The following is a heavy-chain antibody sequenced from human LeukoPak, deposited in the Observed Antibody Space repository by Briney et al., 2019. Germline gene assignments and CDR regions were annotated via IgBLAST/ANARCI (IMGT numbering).Heavy chain of an antibody. J-gene: IGHJ6*03. CDR2: IYYSGST. CDR1: GVSISSRSYY. CDR3: AKGYAWEATYYYYYMDV. Sequence: SETLSLTCTVSGVSISSRSYYWGWIRQPPGKGLEWIGNIYYSGSTYYNPSLKSRVTISVDTSKNQFSLKLSSVTAADTAVYYCAKGYAWEATYYYYYMDVWGKGTTVTISS. V-gene: IGHV4-39*01. D-gene: IGHD1-26*01.